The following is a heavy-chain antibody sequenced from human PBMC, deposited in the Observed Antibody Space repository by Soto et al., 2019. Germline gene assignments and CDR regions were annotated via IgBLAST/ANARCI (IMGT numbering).Heavy chain of an antibody. J-gene: IGHJ3*02. CDR1: GGSISTYY. CDR2: IYFSGTT. Sequence: QVQLQESGPGLVKPSETLSLTCAVSGGSISTYYWSWIRQPPGEGLEWIGYIYFSGTTNYNPSLKSRVTMSVDTSKIQFSLKLNSVTAADTAMYYWARASRADAFDIWGQGTVVTVSS. V-gene: IGHV4-59*12. CDR3: ARASRADAFDI.